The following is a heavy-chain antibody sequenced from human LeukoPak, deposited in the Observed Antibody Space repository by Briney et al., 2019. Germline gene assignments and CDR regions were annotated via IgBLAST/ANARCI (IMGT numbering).Heavy chain of an antibody. CDR2: IYPGDSDT. CDR1: GYSFTDYW. D-gene: IGHD3-22*01. J-gene: IGHJ4*02. CDR3: ARRQPYYYDSSGYYADY. Sequence: GESLKISCKGSGYSFTDYWIGWVRQMPGKGLEWMGIIYPGDSDTRYSPSFQGQVTISADKSISTAYLQWSSLKASDTAMYYCARRQPYYYDSSGYYADYWGQGTLVTVSS. V-gene: IGHV5-51*01.